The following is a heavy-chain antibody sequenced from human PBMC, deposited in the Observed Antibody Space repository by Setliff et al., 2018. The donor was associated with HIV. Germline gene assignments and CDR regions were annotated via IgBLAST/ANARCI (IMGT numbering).Heavy chain of an antibody. Sequence: GGSLRLSCAASGFNFKTYGMTWVRQAPGKGLDWVAHIGSSNHGIHYTASVQGRFTVSRDNANNLLFLEMNNLRVEDTAVYYCASFFGDYGYWGHGTQVAVSS. V-gene: IGHV3-48*04. J-gene: IGHJ4*01. CDR2: IGSSNHGI. CDR3: ASFFGDYGY. CDR1: GFNFKTYG. D-gene: IGHD3-10*01.